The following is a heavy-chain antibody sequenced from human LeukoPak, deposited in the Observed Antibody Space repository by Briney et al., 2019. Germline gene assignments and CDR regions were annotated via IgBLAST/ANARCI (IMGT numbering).Heavy chain of an antibody. D-gene: IGHD3-16*02. J-gene: IGHJ4*02. CDR1: GYTFTGYY. Sequence: GASVTVSCKASGYTFTGYYMHWVRQAPGQGLEWMGWINPNSGGTNYAQKFQGRVTITRDRANSTAYMEVSRLRADDTAVYYCARAFPYVLSYPWGYYFDYWGQGTLVTVSS. V-gene: IGHV1-2*02. CDR3: ARAFPYVLSYPWGYYFDY. CDR2: INPNSGGT.